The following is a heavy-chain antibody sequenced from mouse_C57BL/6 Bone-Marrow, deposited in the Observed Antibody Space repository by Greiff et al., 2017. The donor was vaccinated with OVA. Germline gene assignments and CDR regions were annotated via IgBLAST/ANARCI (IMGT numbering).Heavy chain of an antibody. CDR1: GYSFTSYY. D-gene: IGHD2-1*01. V-gene: IGHV1-66*01. J-gene: IGHJ2*01. CDR3: ARKGIYYGNFDY. CDR2: IYPGSGNT. Sequence: QVQLQQSGPELVKPGASVKISCKASGYSFTSYYIHWVKQRPGQGLEWIGWIYPGSGNTQYNEKFKGKATLTADTSSSTADMKRSSLTAEESAVYYCARKGIYYGNFDYWGQGTTLTVSA.